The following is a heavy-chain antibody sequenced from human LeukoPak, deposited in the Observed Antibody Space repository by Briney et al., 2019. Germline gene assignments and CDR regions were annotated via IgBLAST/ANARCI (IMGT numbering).Heavy chain of an antibody. CDR1: GYSFTDYY. Sequence: ASVKVSCKASGYSFTDYYIHWVRQAPGQGLEWMGWVNPHNSGTNYAQKFQGRVTMTRDTSISTAYLELSRLRSDDTAVYYCARAFDNRGYDARIFDYWGQGTLVTVSS. V-gene: IGHV1-2*02. D-gene: IGHD3-22*01. J-gene: IGHJ4*02. CDR2: VNPHNSGT. CDR3: ARAFDNRGYDARIFDY.